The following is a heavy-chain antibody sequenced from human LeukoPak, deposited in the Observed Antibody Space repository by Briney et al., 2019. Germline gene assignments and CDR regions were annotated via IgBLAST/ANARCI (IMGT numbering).Heavy chain of an antibody. D-gene: IGHD3-22*01. CDR1: GFTFSSYG. J-gene: IGHJ4*02. CDR2: IRYDGSNK. V-gene: IGHV3-30*02. Sequence: GGSLRLSCAASGFTFSSYGMHWVRQAPGKGLEWVAFIRYDGSNKYYADSVKGRFTISRDNSKNTLYLQMNSLRAEDTAVYYCAKDLRDYYDSSGTFDYWGQGTLVTVSS. CDR3: AKDLRDYYDSSGTFDY.